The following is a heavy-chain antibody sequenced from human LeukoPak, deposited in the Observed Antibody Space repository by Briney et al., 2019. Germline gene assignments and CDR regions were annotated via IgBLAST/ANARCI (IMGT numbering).Heavy chain of an antibody. D-gene: IGHD1-26*01. CDR3: AKGSRRSYPYYFDY. CDR2: IIDSGDST. J-gene: IGHJ4*02. CDR1: GFTFNTYA. Sequence: PGGSLRLSCAASGFTFNTYAMAWVRQAPGKGLEWVSAIIDSGDSTYYGDSVKGRFAISRDNSRNTLYLQMSNLRAEDTAIYYCAKGSRRSYPYYFDYWGQGTLVTVS. V-gene: IGHV3-23*01.